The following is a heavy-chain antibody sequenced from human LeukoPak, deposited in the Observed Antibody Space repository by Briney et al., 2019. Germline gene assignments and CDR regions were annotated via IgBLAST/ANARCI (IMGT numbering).Heavy chain of an antibody. J-gene: IGHJ6*02. Sequence: SETLSLTCTVSGGSISSGGYYWSWIRQHPGKGLEWIGYIYYSGSTCYNPSLKSRVTISVDTSKNQFSLKLSSVTAADTAVYYCARAYCGGDCYYYYGMDVWGQGTTVTVSS. CDR3: ARAYCGGDCYYYYGMDV. CDR2: IYYSGST. D-gene: IGHD2-21*02. V-gene: IGHV4-31*03. CDR1: GGSISSGGYY.